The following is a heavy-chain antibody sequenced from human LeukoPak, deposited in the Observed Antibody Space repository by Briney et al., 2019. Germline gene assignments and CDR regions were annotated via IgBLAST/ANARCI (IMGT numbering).Heavy chain of an antibody. J-gene: IGHJ4*02. Sequence: SQTLSLTCAISGDSVSSNSAAWNWIRQSPSRGLEWLGRTYYRSKWYNDCAVSVKSRISINPDTPKNQFSLQLNSVTPEDTAVYYCARSQPTMVTFDYWGQGTLVTVSS. CDR1: GDSVSSNSAA. CDR2: TYYRSKWYN. CDR3: ARSQPTMVTFDY. D-gene: IGHD5-18*01. V-gene: IGHV6-1*01.